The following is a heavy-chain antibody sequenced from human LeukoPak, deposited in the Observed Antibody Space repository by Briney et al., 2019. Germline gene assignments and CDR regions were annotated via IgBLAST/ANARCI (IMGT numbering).Heavy chain of an antibody. CDR1: GGSISSYY. CDR2: IYYSGST. D-gene: IGHD5-24*01. Sequence: KPSETLSLTCTVSGGSISSYYWSWIRQPPGKGLEWIGYIYYSGSTNYNPSLKSRVTISVDTSKNQFSLKLSSVTAADTAVYYCARDRQLLAFDIWGQGTMVTVSS. V-gene: IGHV4-59*01. J-gene: IGHJ3*02. CDR3: ARDRQLLAFDI.